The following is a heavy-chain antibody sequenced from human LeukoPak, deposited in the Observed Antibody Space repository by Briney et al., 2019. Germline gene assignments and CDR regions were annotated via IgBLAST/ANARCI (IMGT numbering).Heavy chain of an antibody. V-gene: IGHV3-53*01. CDR3: ARGIAAAGTALYN. D-gene: IGHD6-13*01. Sequence: GGSLRLSCAVSGFTVSSNYMSWVRQAPGKGLEWVSVIYSDGTTYNADSVKGRFTISRDNSKNTLYLQINSLRAEDTAVYYCARGIAAAGTALYNWGQGTLLTVSS. J-gene: IGHJ4*02. CDR1: GFTVSSNY. CDR2: IYSDGTT.